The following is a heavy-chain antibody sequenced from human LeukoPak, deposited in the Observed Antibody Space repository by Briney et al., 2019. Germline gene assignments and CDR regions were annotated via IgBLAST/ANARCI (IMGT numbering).Heavy chain of an antibody. D-gene: IGHD5-18*01. CDR2: ITGAGSST. CDR1: GFTFKSYG. Sequence: GGSLRLSCAASGFTFKSYGMTWVRQVPGKGLEWVSSITGAGSSTKYADSVNGRFTISRDNSKNTVSLQMTGLRVEDTAVYYCARKVAVAMDLDYWGQGTLVTVSS. CDR3: ARKVAVAMDLDY. V-gene: IGHV3-23*01. J-gene: IGHJ4*02.